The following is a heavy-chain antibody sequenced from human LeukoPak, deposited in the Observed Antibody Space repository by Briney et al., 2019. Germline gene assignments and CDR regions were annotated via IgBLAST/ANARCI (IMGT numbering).Heavy chain of an antibody. CDR3: ARRDRSGWYDY. CDR1: GFRFSGYS. D-gene: IGHD6-19*01. CDR2: ISHTGSTM. J-gene: IGHJ4*02. V-gene: IGHV3-48*04. Sequence: GGSLRLSCAASGFRFSGYSMNWVRQAPGKGLEWVSYISHTGSTMSYADSVKGRFTISRDNAKNSLYLQMNSLRAEDTAVYYCARRDRSGWYDYWGQGTLVTVSS.